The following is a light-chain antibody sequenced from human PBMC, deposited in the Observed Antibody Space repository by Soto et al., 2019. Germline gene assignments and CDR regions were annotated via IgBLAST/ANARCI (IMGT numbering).Light chain of an antibody. J-gene: IGLJ2*01. CDR1: SSDVGGYNY. Sequence: QSALTQPASVSGSHGQSITISCTGSSSDVGGYNYVSWYQQHPDKAPKLMLYDVSNRPSGVSNRFSGSKAGHTASLTIAGLQAEDEAHYYCCSYRSSSTLVIFGGGTTVTVL. V-gene: IGLV2-14*01. CDR2: DVS. CDR3: CSYRSSSTLVI.